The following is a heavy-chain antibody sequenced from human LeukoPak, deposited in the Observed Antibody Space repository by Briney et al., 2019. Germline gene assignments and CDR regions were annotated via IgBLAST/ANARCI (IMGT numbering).Heavy chain of an antibody. V-gene: IGHV3-48*01. Sequence: GGSLRLSCEASGFNLNIYSMNWVRQAPGKGLEWVSYITGGSTPIYYGDSVKGRFTISRDNAKNSLYLQMNSLRVEDTAVYYCARGLQWGFDWWGQGTMVTVSS. J-gene: IGHJ4*02. CDR1: GFNLNIYS. CDR3: ARGLQWGFDW. D-gene: IGHD6-19*01. CDR2: ITGGSTPI.